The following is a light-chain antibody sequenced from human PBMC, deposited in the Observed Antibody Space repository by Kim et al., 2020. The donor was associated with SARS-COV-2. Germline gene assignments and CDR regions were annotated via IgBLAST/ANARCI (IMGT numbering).Light chain of an antibody. Sequence: QAVVTQEPSLTVSPGGTVTLTCASSTGAVTNAYWPNWFQQKPGQPPRALTYDTNNRHSWTPARFSGSLLGGQAALTLSGVQPEDEAEYYCLLFYRGTWVFGGGTKLTFL. J-gene: IGLJ3*02. CDR1: TGAVTNAYW. CDR2: DTN. V-gene: IGLV7-43*01. CDR3: LLFYRGTWV.